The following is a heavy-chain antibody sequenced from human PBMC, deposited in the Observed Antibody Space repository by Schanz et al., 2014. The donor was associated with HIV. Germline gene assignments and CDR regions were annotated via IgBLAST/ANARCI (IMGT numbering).Heavy chain of an antibody. J-gene: IGHJ6*02. CDR2: INTNGGGT. Sequence: QVQLVQSGAEVKKPGASVKVSCKAFGYTFTSNFIHWVRQAPGQGLQWMGVINTNGGGTSDALRGRVIITRDTSTSTVYMHLSNMRFEDSAVYYCAREKMDTGGLDVWGQGTTVTVSS. CDR3: AREKMDTGGLDV. V-gene: IGHV1-46*01. CDR1: GYTFTSNF.